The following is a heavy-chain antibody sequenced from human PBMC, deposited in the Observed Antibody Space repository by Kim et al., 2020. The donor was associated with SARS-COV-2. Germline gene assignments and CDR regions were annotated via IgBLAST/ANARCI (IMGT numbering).Heavy chain of an antibody. CDR1: GGSISSGSYY. J-gene: IGHJ4*02. D-gene: IGHD3-9*01. CDR2: IYTSGST. CDR3: ARAKTTKLRYFDWSNYYFDY. V-gene: IGHV4-61*02. Sequence: SETLSLTCTVSGGSISSGSYYWSWIRQPAGKGLEWIGRIYTSGSTNYNPSLKSRVTISVDTSKNQFSLKLSSVTAADTAVYYCARAKTTKLRYFDWSNYYFDYWGQGTLVTVSS.